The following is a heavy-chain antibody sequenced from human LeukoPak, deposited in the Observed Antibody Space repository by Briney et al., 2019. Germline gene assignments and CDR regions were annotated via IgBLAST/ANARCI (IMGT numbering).Heavy chain of an antibody. J-gene: IGHJ4*02. Sequence: SETLSLTCTVSGGSISSDTYCWTWIRQPAGKGLEWIGLIYTSGSTNYNPSLKSRVTISIDTSKNQLSLKLTSVTAADTAVYYCARDFRDWGQGTLVTVSS. V-gene: IGHV4-61*02. CDR3: ARDFRD. CDR1: GGSISSDTYC. CDR2: IYTSGST. D-gene: IGHD3-10*01.